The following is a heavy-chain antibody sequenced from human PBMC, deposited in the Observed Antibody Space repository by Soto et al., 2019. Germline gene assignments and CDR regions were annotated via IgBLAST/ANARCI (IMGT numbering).Heavy chain of an antibody. CDR2: IAYDGGNK. J-gene: IGHJ4*02. CDR3: ARDSEYSSGWFGY. D-gene: IGHD6-19*01. V-gene: IGHV3-30-3*01. Sequence: QVQLVESGGGVVQPGRSLRLSCAASGVTFSSYAMHWVRQAPGKGLEWVAVIAYDGGNKYYADSVKGRFTISRDTSKNTLFLQMHSLRAEDTAVYYCARDSEYSSGWFGYWGQGTLVTVSS. CDR1: GVTFSSYA.